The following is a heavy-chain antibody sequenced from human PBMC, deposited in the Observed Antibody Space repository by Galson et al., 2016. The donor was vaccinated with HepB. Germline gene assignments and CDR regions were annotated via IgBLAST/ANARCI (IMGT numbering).Heavy chain of an antibody. CDR2: ITSSGGAI. V-gene: IGHV3-48*01. CDR3: ARDIYGPTYFYYYGLDV. J-gene: IGHJ6*04. D-gene: IGHD2/OR15-2a*01. CDR1: GFTFASYG. Sequence: SLRLSCAGSGFTFASYGMNWVRQAPGKGLEWVSYITSSGGAIYYTDSVKGRFTISRDNAKNSLYLQMNSLRAEDTVVYYCARDIYGPTYFYYYGLDVWGEGPTVTVSA.